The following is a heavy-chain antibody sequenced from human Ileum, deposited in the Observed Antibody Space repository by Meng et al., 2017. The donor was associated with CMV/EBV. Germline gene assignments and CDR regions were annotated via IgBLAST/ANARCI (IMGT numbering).Heavy chain of an antibody. CDR1: GGSVNNYY. V-gene: IGHV4-4*07. CDR3: ARGPGASTREGFDY. Sequence: LLHESVPVLLKPSEPLSLTWPVSGGSVNNYYWSWIRQSAGKGLEWIGRFYSSDTYNYHPSLDSRVTMSLDTSKNQFSLNLRSVTAADTATYYCARGPGASTREGFDYWGLGTLVTVSS. D-gene: IGHD1-26*01. J-gene: IGHJ4*02. CDR2: FYSSDTY.